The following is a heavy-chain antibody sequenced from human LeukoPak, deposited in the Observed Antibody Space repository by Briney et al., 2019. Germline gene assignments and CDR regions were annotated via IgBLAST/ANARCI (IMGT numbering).Heavy chain of an antibody. J-gene: IGHJ2*01. CDR1: GFTFSSYA. D-gene: IGHD4-23*01. V-gene: IGHV3-23*01. Sequence: GGSLRLSCAASGFTFSSYAMSWVRQAPGKGLEWVSLISGSGGGTYYADSVKGRFPIFRDNSKNTLYLQMNSLRAEDTAIYYCAKPGGDSDNWYFDLWGRGTLVTVSS. CDR3: AKPGGDSDNWYFDL. CDR2: ISGSGGGT.